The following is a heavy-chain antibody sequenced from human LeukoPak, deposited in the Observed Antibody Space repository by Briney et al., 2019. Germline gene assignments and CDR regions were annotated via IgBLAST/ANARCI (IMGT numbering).Heavy chain of an antibody. J-gene: IGHJ5*01. D-gene: IGHD3-22*01. Sequence: GGSLRLSCAASGFSFSSYGMHWVRQAPGKGLEWVAFIRYDGTNKYYADYVKGRITISRDNSKNTLFLQMSRLRAEDTAVYYCAKDRPNYHESNGHYYRPNGDSWGQGTLVTVSS. V-gene: IGHV3-30*02. CDR3: AKDRPNYHESNGHYYRPNGDS. CDR1: GFSFSSYG. CDR2: IRYDGTNK.